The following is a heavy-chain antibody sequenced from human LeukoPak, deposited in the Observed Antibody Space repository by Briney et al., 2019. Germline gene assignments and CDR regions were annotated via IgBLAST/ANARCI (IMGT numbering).Heavy chain of an antibody. J-gene: IGHJ4*02. CDR3: ATSCDHGWLIGS. Sequence: SETLSLTCTVSGGSITNGYWNWIRQSSGKQLEWIGSIHYSGTINYSPSLKSRITISLDTSKNQFSLKLSSVTAADTAMYYCATSCDHGWLIGSWGQGTLVTVSS. D-gene: IGHD5-24*01. V-gene: IGHV4-59*01. CDR2: IHYSGTI. CDR1: GGSITNGY.